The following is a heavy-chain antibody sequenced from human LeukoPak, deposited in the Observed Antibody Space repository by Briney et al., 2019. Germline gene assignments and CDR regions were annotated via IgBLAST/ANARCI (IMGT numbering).Heavy chain of an antibody. CDR2: ISWNSGSI. J-gene: IGHJ5*02. CDR1: GFTFDDYA. V-gene: IGHV3-9*03. CDR3: AKGGPNWNDIVNWFDP. Sequence: GRSLRLSCAASGFTFDDYAMHWVRQAPGKGLEWVSGISWNSGSIGYADSVKGRFTISRDNAKNSLYLQMNSLRAEDMALYYCAKGGPNWNDIVNWFDPWGQGTLVTVSS. D-gene: IGHD1-1*01.